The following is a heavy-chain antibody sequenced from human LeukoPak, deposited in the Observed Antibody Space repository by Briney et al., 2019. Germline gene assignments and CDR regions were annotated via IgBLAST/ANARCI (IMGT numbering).Heavy chain of an antibody. Sequence: GGSLRLSCAASGFTFSDYYMSWIRQAPGKRLEWVSYISSSGSTIYYADSVKGRFTISRDNAKNSLYLQMNSLRAEDTAVYYFARVSSSWYGHDAFDIWGQGTMVTVSS. V-gene: IGHV3-11*04. CDR1: GFTFSDYY. D-gene: IGHD6-13*01. CDR2: ISSSGSTI. J-gene: IGHJ3*02. CDR3: ARVSSSWYGHDAFDI.